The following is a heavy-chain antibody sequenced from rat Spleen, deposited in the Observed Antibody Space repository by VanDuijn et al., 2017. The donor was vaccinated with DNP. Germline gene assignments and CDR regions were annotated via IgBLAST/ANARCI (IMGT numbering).Heavy chain of an antibody. CDR1: GFTFSNYD. D-gene: IGHD1-1*01. CDR2: ISYDGSST. V-gene: IGHV5-7*01. J-gene: IGHJ2*01. CDR3: VRPVRFYSGPFDS. Sequence: EVQLVESGGGLVQPGRSMKLSCATSGFTFSNYDMAWVRQAPKKGLEWVATISYDGSSTYYRDSVKGRFTISRDNAKNTLYLQMNSLQSEDTAIYHCVRPVRFYSGPFDSWGRGLMVTVSS.